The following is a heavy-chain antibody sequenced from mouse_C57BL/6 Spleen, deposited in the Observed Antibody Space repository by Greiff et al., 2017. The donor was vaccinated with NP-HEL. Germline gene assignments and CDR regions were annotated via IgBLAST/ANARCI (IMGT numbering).Heavy chain of an antibody. D-gene: IGHD1-1*01. V-gene: IGHV1-80*01. J-gene: IGHJ3*01. Sequence: QVQLQQSGAELVKPGASVKISCKASGYAFSSYWMNWVKQRPGKGLEWIGQIYPGDGDTNYNGKFKGKATLTADKSSSTAYMQRSSLTSEDSAVYFCARVTRGSSYEGFAYWGQGTLVTVSA. CDR1: GYAFSSYW. CDR3: ARVTRGSSYEGFAY. CDR2: IYPGDGDT.